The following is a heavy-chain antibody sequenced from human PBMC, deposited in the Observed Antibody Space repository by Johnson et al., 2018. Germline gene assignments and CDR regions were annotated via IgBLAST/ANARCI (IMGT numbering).Heavy chain of an antibody. CDR3: AKLRFILRASGSFDI. J-gene: IGHJ3*02. CDR1: GFIFNDYA. CDR2: ISWNSGDI. Sequence: VQLVESGGGLVQPGRSLRLSCAASGFIFNDYALHWVRQAPGKGLEWVSGISWNSGDIGYADSVKGRFTISRDNAKNSLYLQMNSLRAEDTSLYYCAKLRFILRASGSFDIWGQGTRVTVSS. V-gene: IGHV3-9*01. D-gene: IGHD2-15*01.